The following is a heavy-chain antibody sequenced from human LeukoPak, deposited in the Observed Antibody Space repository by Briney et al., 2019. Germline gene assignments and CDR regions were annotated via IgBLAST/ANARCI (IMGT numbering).Heavy chain of an antibody. CDR3: ARVYLRGLVRLGELSFDP. V-gene: IGHV1-2*02. D-gene: IGHD3-16*02. J-gene: IGHJ5*02. Sequence: GASVKVSCKASGYTFTGYYMHWVRQAPGQGLEWMGWINPNSGGTNYAQKFQGRVTMTRDTSISTAYMELSRLRSDDTAVYYCARVYLRGLVRLGELSFDPWGQGTLVTVSS. CDR1: GYTFTGYY. CDR2: INPNSGGT.